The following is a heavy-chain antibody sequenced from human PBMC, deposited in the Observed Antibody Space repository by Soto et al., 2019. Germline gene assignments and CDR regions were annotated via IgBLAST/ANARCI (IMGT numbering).Heavy chain of an antibody. CDR3: ASNRAAAQLNDAFDI. Sequence: LRLSCAASGFTFSDYYMSWIRQAPGKGLEWVSYISSSSSYTNYADSVKGRFTISRYNAKNSLYLQMNSLRAEDTAVYYCASNRAAAQLNDAFDIWGQGTMVTVSS. V-gene: IGHV3-11*06. D-gene: IGHD2-2*01. CDR1: GFTFSDYY. J-gene: IGHJ3*02. CDR2: ISSSSSYT.